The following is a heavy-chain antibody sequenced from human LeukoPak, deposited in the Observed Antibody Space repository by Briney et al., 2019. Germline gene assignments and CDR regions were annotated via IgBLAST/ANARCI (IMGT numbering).Heavy chain of an antibody. V-gene: IGHV3-49*03. J-gene: IGHJ4*02. CDR2: IRSIAYGGTT. D-gene: IGHD3-22*01. Sequence: GGSLRLSCAASGFTFSDYYMSWIRQAPGKGLEWVGFIRSIAYGGTTEYAASVKGRFTISRDDSKSIAYLQMNSLKTEDTAVYYCTRDQPYYDSSGYRYWGQGTLVTVSS. CDR3: TRDQPYYDSSGYRY. CDR1: GFTFSDYY.